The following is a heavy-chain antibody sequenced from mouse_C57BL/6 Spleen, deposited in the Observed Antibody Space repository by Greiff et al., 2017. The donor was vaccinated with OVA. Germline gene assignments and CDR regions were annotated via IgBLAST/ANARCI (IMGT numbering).Heavy chain of an antibody. J-gene: IGHJ2*01. CDR1: GYSFTDYN. CDR2: INPNYGTT. Sequence: EVQLKESGPELVKPGASVKISCKASGYSFTDYNMNWVKQSNGKSLEWIGVINPNYGTTSYNQKFKGKATLTVDQSSSTAYMQLNSLTSEDSAVYYCAPTMVTTGNFDYWGQGTTLTVSS. V-gene: IGHV1-39*01. CDR3: APTMVTTGNFDY. D-gene: IGHD2-9*01.